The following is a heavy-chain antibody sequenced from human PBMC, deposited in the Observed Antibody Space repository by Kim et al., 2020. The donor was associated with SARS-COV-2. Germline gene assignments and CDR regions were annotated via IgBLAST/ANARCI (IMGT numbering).Heavy chain of an antibody. J-gene: IGHJ4*01. CDR1: GFTFSTYA. CDR3: AKGVMPTNGYSYNFEY. D-gene: IGHD5-18*01. V-gene: IGHV3-23*01. Sequence: GGSLRLSCAASGFTFSTYAMTWVRQAPGKGLEWVSTIGGSGGSIYYADSVKGRFTISRDNTKNTLYLQMNSLRAEDTAVYYCAKGVMPTNGYSYNFEYWGDVTLFTVST. CDR2: IGGSGGSI.